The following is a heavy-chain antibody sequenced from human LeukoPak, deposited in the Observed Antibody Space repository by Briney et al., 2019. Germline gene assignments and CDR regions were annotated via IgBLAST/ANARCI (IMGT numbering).Heavy chain of an antibody. J-gene: IGHJ4*02. CDR2: IYYTGNT. D-gene: IGHD5-18*01. CDR3: VASGGDYSYGFRFDY. V-gene: IGHV4-59*01. Sequence: KPSETLSLTCTVSGGSIRSSYWSWIRQPPGKGLDWIGYIYYTGNTNYNPSLKSRVTMSVDTSKNQFSLKLSSVTAADTAVYYCVASGGDYSYGFRFDYWGQGTLVTVSS. CDR1: GGSIRSSY.